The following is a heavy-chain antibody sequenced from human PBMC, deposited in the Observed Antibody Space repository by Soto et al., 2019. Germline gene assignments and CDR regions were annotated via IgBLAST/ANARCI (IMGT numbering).Heavy chain of an antibody. CDR3: GREGPGWYFDL. CDR1: GFSLSNASMG. V-gene: IGHV2-26*01. J-gene: IGHJ2*01. Sequence: QVTLKESGPVLVKPTETLTLTCTVSGFSLSNASMGVSWIRQPPGKALECLAHIFSNDEKSYSTSLKSRHTISKDTSKGQMVLTMTNMDPVDTARYYCGREGPGWYFDLWGRGTLVTVSS. CDR2: IFSNDEK.